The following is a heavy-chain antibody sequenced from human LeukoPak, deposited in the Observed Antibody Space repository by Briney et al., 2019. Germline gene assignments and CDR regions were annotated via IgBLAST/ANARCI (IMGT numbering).Heavy chain of an antibody. CDR2: INPNSGGT. CDR3: ARDLSRGYDFFDY. J-gene: IGHJ4*02. Sequence: GASVKVSCKASGYTFTGYYMHWVRQAPGQGLEWMGWINPNSGGTNYAQKFQGRVTMTRDTSISTAYMELSRLRSDDTAVYYGARDLSRGYDFFDYWGQGTLATVSS. CDR1: GYTFTGYY. V-gene: IGHV1-2*02. D-gene: IGHD5-12*01.